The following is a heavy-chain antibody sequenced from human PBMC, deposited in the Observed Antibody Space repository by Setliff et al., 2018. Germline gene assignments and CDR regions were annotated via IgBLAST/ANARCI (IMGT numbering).Heavy chain of an antibody. CDR3: ARAGEGPAFDI. Sequence: SETLSLTCSVSGGAVSGDYWTWVRQPPGKGLEWIGDIYQSGTTNYNPSLKSRVTISADTSKNQFSLKLSSVTAADTAVYYCARAGEGPAFDIWGQGTMVTVS. CDR2: IYQSGTT. J-gene: IGHJ3*02. CDR1: GGAVSGDY. V-gene: IGHV4-59*02. D-gene: IGHD3-16*01.